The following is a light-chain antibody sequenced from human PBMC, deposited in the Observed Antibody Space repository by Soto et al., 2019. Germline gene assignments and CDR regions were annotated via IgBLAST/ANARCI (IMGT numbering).Light chain of an antibody. CDR1: QSVSSSY. J-gene: IGKJ1*01. Sequence: EIFLTPSPGTLSLSPGSRSTLSWRASQSVSSSYLAWYQQKPGQAPRLLIYGASSRATGIPDRFSGSGSGTDFTLTISRLEPEDFAVYYCQQYGSSPLTFGQGTKVDIK. CDR3: QQYGSSPLT. V-gene: IGKV3-20*01. CDR2: GAS.